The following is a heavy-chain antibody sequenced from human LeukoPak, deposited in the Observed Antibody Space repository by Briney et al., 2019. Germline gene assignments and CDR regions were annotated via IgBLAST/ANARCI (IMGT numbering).Heavy chain of an antibody. Sequence: GESLKISCKGSGYLFTSYWIAWVRPMPGKGLEWMGIIYPGDSDTRYSPSFQGQVTISADKSISTAYLQWSSLKASDTAMYYCARRSGSFQGDYNFDYWGQGTLVTVSS. CDR3: ARRSGSFQGDYNFDY. D-gene: IGHD1-26*01. V-gene: IGHV5-51*01. CDR2: IYPGDSDT. J-gene: IGHJ4*02. CDR1: GYLFTSYW.